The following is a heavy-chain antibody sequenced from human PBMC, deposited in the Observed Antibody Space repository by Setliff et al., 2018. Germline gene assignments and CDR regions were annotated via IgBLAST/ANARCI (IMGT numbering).Heavy chain of an antibody. V-gene: IGHV1-18*01. Sequence: ASVKVSCKTSGYAFITFGMSWVRQAPGQGLEWMGWMSPVYGIANYARKFQGRVTMTTDTSTSTAYMELRSLRSDDTAVYYCARDLDYQYYCETSGRDAFDIWGLGTMVTVSS. D-gene: IGHD3-22*01. CDR1: GYAFITFG. CDR2: MSPVYGIA. J-gene: IGHJ3*02. CDR3: ARDLDYQYYCETSGRDAFDI.